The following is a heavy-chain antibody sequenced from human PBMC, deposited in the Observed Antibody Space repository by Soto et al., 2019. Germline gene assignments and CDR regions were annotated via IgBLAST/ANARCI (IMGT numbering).Heavy chain of an antibody. Sequence: GASVKVSCKASGYTFTSYDINWVRQATGQGLEWMGWMNPNSGNTGYAQKFQGRVTMTRNTSISTAYMELSSLRSEDTAVYYCARGVAYSSSLASSYYYGMDVWGQGTTVTVSS. V-gene: IGHV1-8*01. J-gene: IGHJ6*02. CDR3: ARGVAYSSSLASSYYYGMDV. CDR1: GYTFTSYD. CDR2: MNPNSGNT. D-gene: IGHD6-6*01.